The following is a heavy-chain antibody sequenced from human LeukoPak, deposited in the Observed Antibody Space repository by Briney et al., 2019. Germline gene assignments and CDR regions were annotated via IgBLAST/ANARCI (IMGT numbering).Heavy chain of an antibody. CDR1: GFTFSTYS. CDR3: TSQGATTGRLFYYYYMDV. Sequence: GGSLRLSCAASGFTFSTYSMNWVRQAPGRGLEWVGFIRSKAYGGTTEYAASVKGRFTISRDDSKSIAYLQMNSLKTEDTAVYYCTSQGATTGRLFYYYYMDVWGKGTTVTVSS. CDR2: IRSKAYGGTT. D-gene: IGHD1-26*01. J-gene: IGHJ6*03. V-gene: IGHV3-49*04.